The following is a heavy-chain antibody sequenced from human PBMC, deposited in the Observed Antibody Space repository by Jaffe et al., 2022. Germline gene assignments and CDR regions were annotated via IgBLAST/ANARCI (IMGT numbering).Heavy chain of an antibody. V-gene: IGHV4-4*02. D-gene: IGHD3-9*01. CDR2: IYHSGST. J-gene: IGHJ6*03. CDR1: GGSISSSNW. Sequence: QVQLQESGPGLVKPSGTLSLTCAVSGGSISSSNWWSWIRQPPGKGLEWIGEIYHSGSTNYNPSLKSRVTISVDKSKNQFSLKLSSVTAADTAVYYCARSPDIPYYYYYYYMDVWGKGTTVTVSS. CDR3: ARSPDIPYYYYYYYMDV.